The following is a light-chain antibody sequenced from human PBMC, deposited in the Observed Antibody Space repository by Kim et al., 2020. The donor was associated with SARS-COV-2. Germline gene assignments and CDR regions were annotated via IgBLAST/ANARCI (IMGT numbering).Light chain of an antibody. CDR2: GAS. CDR1: HSVSSSY. J-gene: IGKJ4*01. CDR3: QQYGSAPLT. V-gene: IGKV3-20*01. Sequence: SPGDRAPLSCRASHSVSSSYFAWYQKKPGQAPRLLTYGASRRATGIPDRFSGSGSRTDFTLTISRLEPEDVAVYYCQQYGSAPLTFGGGTKVDIK.